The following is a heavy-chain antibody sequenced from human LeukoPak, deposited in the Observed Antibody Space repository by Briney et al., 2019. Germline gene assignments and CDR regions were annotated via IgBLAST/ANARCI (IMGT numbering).Heavy chain of an antibody. Sequence: PGGSLRLSCAASGFTFSSHGMHWVRQAPGKGLEWVTLIWHDGTKENYADSVKGRFTISRDNSRSTLYLQMSSLRVEDTAVYYCARDYSYGSLDYRGQGTLATVSS. CDR2: IWHDGTKE. J-gene: IGHJ4*02. CDR1: GFTFSSHG. D-gene: IGHD5-18*01. CDR3: ARDYSYGSLDY. V-gene: IGHV3-33*08.